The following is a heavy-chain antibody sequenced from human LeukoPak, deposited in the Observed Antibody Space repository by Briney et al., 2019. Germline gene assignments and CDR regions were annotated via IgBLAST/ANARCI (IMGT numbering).Heavy chain of an antibody. CDR3: TTGPWGLPQH. D-gene: IGHD1-26*01. J-gene: IGHJ1*01. Sequence: GGSLRLSCAASGFTFSNAWMSWVRQAPGKGLEGGGRIKSKTDGGTTDYAARVKGRFTISRDDSKNTLYLQMNSLKTEDTAVYYCTTGPWGLPQHWGQGTLVTVSS. V-gene: IGHV3-15*01. CDR1: GFTFSNAW. CDR2: IKSKTDGGTT.